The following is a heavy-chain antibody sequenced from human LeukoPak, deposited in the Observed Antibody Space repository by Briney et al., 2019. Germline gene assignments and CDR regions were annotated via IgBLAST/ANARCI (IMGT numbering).Heavy chain of an antibody. CDR3: ARAHYPEFSSGYYLIDY. CDR2: IIGSGGST. V-gene: IGHV3-23*01. D-gene: IGHD3-22*01. J-gene: IGHJ4*02. CDR1: GFTFSSYA. Sequence: GGSLSLSCAASGFTFSSYATSWVRQAPGKGLEWVSAIIGSGGSTYYADSVKGRFTISRDNSKNTLYLQMNSLRAEDTAVYYCARAHYPEFSSGYYLIDYWGQGTLVTVSS.